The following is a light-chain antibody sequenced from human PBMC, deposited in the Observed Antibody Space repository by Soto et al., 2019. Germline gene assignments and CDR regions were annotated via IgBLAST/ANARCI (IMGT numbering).Light chain of an antibody. J-gene: IGKJ4*01. Sequence: EIVLTQSPATLSLSPGERATLACRASQSVSSYLAWYQQKPGQAPRLLIYDASNRAIGIPARFSGSGSATDFTLTISSLEPEDFAVYYCQQRSNWPALTFGGGTKVEIK. CDR3: QQRSNWPALT. CDR2: DAS. V-gene: IGKV3-11*01. CDR1: QSVSSY.